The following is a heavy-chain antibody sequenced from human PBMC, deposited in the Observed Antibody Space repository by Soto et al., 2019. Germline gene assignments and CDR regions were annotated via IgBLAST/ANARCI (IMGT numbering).Heavy chain of an antibody. CDR2: IDPSDSYT. CDR1: GYSFTSYW. J-gene: IGHJ4*02. Sequence: GESLKISCKGSGYSFTSYWISWVRQMPGKGLEWMGRIDPSDSYTNYSPPFQGHVTISADKSISTAYLQWSSLKASDTAMYYCARLQPAAGDNDLTFDYWGQGALVTVSS. D-gene: IGHD6-13*01. V-gene: IGHV5-10-1*01. CDR3: ARLQPAAGDNDLTFDY.